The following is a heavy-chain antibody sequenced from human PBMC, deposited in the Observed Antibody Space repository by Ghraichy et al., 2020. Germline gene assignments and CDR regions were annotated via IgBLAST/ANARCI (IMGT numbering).Heavy chain of an antibody. J-gene: IGHJ4*02. CDR2: IKPDGSEK. CDR3: ARGRGLDY. V-gene: IGHV3-7*03. Sequence: GSLRLSCAASGFTFSTYCMTWVRQAPGKGLEWVANIKPDGSEKYYVDSLKGRFTISRDNAKNSLYLQMNSLRAEDTAVYYCARGRGLDYWGQGTPVTVSS. CDR1: GFTFSTYC.